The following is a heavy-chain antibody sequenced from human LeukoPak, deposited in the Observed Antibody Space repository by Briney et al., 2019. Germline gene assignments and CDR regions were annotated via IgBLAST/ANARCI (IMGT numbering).Heavy chain of an antibody. D-gene: IGHD1-14*01. CDR2: IYDSGTT. CDR1: GGSISNGGYY. V-gene: IGHV4-31*03. Sequence: SETLSLTCTVSGGSISNGGYYWSWIRQHPGKGLEWIGYIYDSGTTYYNPALQSRVTISVYTSDNQFSLKLRSLTAADTAVYYCARGGDRRGFDYWGQGTLVTVSS. J-gene: IGHJ4*02. CDR3: ARGGDRRGFDY.